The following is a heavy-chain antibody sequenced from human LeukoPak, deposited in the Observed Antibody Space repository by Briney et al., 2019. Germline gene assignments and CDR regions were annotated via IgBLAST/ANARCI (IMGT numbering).Heavy chain of an antibody. CDR1: GFTFRRCA. Sequence: GGSLRLSCVACGFTFRRCALLWVRQPPGRGLAGVAVISYDGSNNYYADSVTGRFTISRDNSKNTLYLQMNSLRAEDTAVYYCAKRPCQLAAVAGRDYWGQGTLVTVSS. J-gene: IGHJ4*02. V-gene: IGHV3-30*04. CDR2: ISYDGSNN. D-gene: IGHD6-19*01. CDR3: AKRPCQLAAVAGRDY.